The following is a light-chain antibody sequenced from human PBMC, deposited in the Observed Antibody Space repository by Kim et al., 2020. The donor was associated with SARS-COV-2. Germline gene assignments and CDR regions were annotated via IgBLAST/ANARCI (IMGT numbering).Light chain of an antibody. CDR1: SSDVGSYNY. J-gene: IGLJ3*02. V-gene: IGLV2-14*03. CDR2: DVS. Sequence: GQSITISCTGTSSDVGSYNYVSWYQQHPGKAPKFMIYDVSNRPSGVSNRFSGSKSGNTASLTISGLQAEDEADYYCSSYTSSNTWVFGGGTKVTVL. CDR3: SSYTSSNTWV.